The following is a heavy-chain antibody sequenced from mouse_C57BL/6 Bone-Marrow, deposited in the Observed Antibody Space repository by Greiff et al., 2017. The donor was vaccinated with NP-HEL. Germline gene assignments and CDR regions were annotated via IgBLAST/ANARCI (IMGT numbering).Heavy chain of an antibody. CDR2: ISSGSSTI. Sequence: EVHLVESGGGLVKPGGSLKLSCAASGFTFSDYGMHWVRQAPEKGLEWVAYISSGSSTIYYADTVKGRFTISRDNAKNTLFLQMTSLRSEDTAMYYCARMPLANWDYFDYWGQGTTLTVSS. D-gene: IGHD4-1*01. J-gene: IGHJ2*01. CDR1: GFTFSDYG. CDR3: ARMPLANWDYFDY. V-gene: IGHV5-17*01.